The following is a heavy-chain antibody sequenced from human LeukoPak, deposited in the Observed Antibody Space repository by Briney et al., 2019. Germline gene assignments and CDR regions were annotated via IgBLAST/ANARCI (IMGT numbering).Heavy chain of an antibody. J-gene: IGHJ5*02. CDR3: AKEGYSSSWYKFSTNWFDP. D-gene: IGHD6-13*01. V-gene: IGHV3-30*18. CDR1: GFTFSSYS. CDR2: ISYDGSNK. Sequence: GGSLRLSCAASGFTFSSYSIHWVRQAPGKGLEWVAVISYDGSNKYYADSVKGRFTISRDNSKNTLYLQMNSLRAEDTAVYYCAKEGYSSSWYKFSTNWFDPWGQGTLVTVSS.